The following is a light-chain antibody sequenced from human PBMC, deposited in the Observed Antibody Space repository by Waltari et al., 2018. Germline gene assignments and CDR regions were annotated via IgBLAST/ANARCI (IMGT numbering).Light chain of an antibody. CDR3: QSYDSSLSVYV. CDR2: VNS. V-gene: IGLV1-40*01. J-gene: IGLJ1*01. Sequence: QSVLTQPPSVSGAPGQRVTISCTGRSSNIGAGYDVHWYQQLPGTAPKLLIYVNSNRPSGVPDRFSGSKSGTSASLAITGLQAEDEADYYCQSYDSSLSVYVFGTGTKVTVL. CDR1: SSNIGAGYD.